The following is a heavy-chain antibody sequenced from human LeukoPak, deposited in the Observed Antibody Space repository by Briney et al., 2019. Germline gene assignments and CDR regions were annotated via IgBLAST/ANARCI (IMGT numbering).Heavy chain of an antibody. Sequence: GGSLRLSCAASGFTVSNNYMSWVRQAPGKGLEWVSIIYSGGSTYYADSVKGRFTISRDNSKNTLYLQMNSLRAEDTAVYYCARGWSYGNYFDYWGQGTLVTVSS. CDR1: GFTVSNNY. D-gene: IGHD1-26*01. CDR3: ARGWSYGNYFDY. J-gene: IGHJ4*02. CDR2: IYSGGST. V-gene: IGHV3-66*01.